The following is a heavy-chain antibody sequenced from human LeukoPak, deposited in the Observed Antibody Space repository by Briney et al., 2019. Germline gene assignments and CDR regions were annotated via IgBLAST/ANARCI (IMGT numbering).Heavy chain of an antibody. V-gene: IGHV3-48*01. Sequence: GGSLRLSCAASGFTFSSYSMNWVRQAPGKRLEWVSYISGSSGTIYYADSVKGRFTISRDNVKNSLYLQMNSLRAEDTAVYYCARDSHAAPNAMDVWGKGTTVTVSS. CDR3: ARDSHAAPNAMDV. J-gene: IGHJ6*03. CDR2: ISGSSGTI. D-gene: IGHD6-25*01. CDR1: GFTFSSYS.